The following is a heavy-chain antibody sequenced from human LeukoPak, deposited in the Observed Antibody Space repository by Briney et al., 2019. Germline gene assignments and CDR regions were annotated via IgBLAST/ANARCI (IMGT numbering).Heavy chain of an antibody. D-gene: IGHD2/OR15-2a*01. Sequence: GGSLRLCCAASGFTFSNYAMSWVRQAPGKGLEWVAGISGTGGSTHYASSVRSRFSISRDNSKNTGYLQMRNLRVEHTAVYYCAKVVAGNIDYYFDYWGQGILVAVSS. J-gene: IGHJ4*02. CDR2: ISGTGGST. V-gene: IGHV3-23*01. CDR3: AKVVAGNIDYYFDY. CDR1: GFTFSNYA.